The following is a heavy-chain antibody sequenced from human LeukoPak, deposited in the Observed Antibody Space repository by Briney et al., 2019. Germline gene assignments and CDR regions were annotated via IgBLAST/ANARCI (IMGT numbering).Heavy chain of an antibody. CDR1: GFTFSSYS. J-gene: IGHJ6*03. D-gene: IGHD3-3*01. CDR3: ARDPRTEVTIFANLGYMDV. V-gene: IGHV3-21*01. Sequence: GGSLRLSCAASGFTFSSYSMNWVRQAPGKGLEWVSSISSSSSYIYYADSVKGRFTISRDNEKNSLYLQMNSLRAEDTAVYYCARDPRTEVTIFANLGYMDVWGKGTTVTVSS. CDR2: ISSSSSYI.